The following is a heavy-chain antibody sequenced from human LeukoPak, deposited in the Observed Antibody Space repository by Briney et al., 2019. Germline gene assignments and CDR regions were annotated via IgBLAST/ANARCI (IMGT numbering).Heavy chain of an antibody. D-gene: IGHD1-26*01. CDR2: INHSGST. Sequence: PSETLSLTCAVYGGSFSGYYWSWIRQPPGKGLEWVGEINHSGSTNYNPSLKSRVTISVDTSKNQFSLKLSSVTAADTAVYYCARRSGSYPSYYFDYWGQGTLVTVSS. CDR1: GGSFSGYY. V-gene: IGHV4-34*01. J-gene: IGHJ4*02. CDR3: ARRSGSYPSYYFDY.